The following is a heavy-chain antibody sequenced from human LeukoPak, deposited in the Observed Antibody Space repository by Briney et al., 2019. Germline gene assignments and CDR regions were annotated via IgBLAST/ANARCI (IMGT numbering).Heavy chain of an antibody. V-gene: IGHV4-30-2*01. Sequence: PSETLSLTCAVSGGSISSGGYSWRWIRQPPGKGLEWIGYIYHSGSTYYNPSLKSRVTISVDRSKNQFSLKLSSVTAADTAVYYCARERILTTAHAFDIWGQGTMVTVSS. D-gene: IGHD3-9*01. J-gene: IGHJ3*02. CDR1: GGSISSGGYS. CDR3: ARERILTTAHAFDI. CDR2: IYHSGST.